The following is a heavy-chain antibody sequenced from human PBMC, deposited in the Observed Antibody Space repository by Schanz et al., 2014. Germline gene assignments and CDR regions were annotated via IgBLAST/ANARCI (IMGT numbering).Heavy chain of an antibody. Sequence: QVQLVQSGAEVKKHGASVKVSCKASGYTFTSYYMHWVRQAPGQGLEWMGWMNSKTGNTGYAQRFQGRVTMTRNTSITTAYLELSSLRSGDTAVYYCTKGRTFGRWGQGTLVTVSS. J-gene: IGHJ4*02. D-gene: IGHD3-16*01. V-gene: IGHV1-8*02. CDR1: GYTFTSYY. CDR2: MNSKTGNT. CDR3: TKGRTFGR.